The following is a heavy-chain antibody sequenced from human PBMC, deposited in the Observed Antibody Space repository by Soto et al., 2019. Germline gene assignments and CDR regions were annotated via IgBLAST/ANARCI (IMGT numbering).Heavy chain of an antibody. CDR1: GFTFSSYW. V-gene: IGHV3-74*01. Sequence: PGGSLRLSCAASGFTFSSYWMHWVRQAPGKGLXXVXRXXXDXXXXSYADSVKGRFTISRDNAKNTLYLQMHSLRAEDTAVYYCARERDYWGQGTLVTVSS. CDR2: XXXDXXXX. CDR3: ARERDY. J-gene: IGHJ4*02.